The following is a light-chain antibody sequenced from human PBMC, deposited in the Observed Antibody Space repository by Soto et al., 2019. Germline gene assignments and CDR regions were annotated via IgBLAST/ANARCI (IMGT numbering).Light chain of an antibody. J-gene: IGLJ2*01. CDR2: EVS. CDR1: SSDVGGYNY. V-gene: IGLV2-14*01. CDR3: TSYTSSSTLDVV. Sequence: QSALTQPASVSGSPGQSITISCTGTSSDVGGYNYVSWYQQHPGKAPKLMIYEVSNRPSGVSNRFSGSKSGNTASLTISGLQAEDEADCYCTSYTSSSTLDVVFGGGTKLTVL.